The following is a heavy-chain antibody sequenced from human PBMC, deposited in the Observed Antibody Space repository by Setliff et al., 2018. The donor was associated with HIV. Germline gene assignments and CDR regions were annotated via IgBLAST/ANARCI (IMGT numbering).Heavy chain of an antibody. CDR2: IYYSGNT. Sequence: SETLSLTCTVSGGSISSGSYYWSWIRQHPGRGLEWIGYIYYSGNTYYNPSLKSRLTIPVDTSKTHFSLKLSSVTAADTAVYYCARAFCSSASCYGGGDAFDIWGQGTMVTVS. D-gene: IGHD2-2*01. J-gene: IGHJ3*02. CDR3: ARAFCSSASCYGGGDAFDI. CDR1: GGSISSGSYY. V-gene: IGHV4-31*03.